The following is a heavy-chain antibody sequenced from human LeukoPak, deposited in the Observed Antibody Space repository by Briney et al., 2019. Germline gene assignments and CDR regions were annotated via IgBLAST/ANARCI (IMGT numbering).Heavy chain of an antibody. V-gene: IGHV4-39*07. CDR3: ARNEIDYGDYVIDY. CDR1: GGSISSSNYY. D-gene: IGHD4-17*01. Sequence: SETLSLTCTVSGGSISSSNYYWSWIRQPPGKGLEWIGEINHSGSTNYNPSLKSRVTISVDTSKNQFSLKLSSVTAADTAVYYCARNEIDYGDYVIDYWGQGTLVTVSS. CDR2: INHSGST. J-gene: IGHJ4*02.